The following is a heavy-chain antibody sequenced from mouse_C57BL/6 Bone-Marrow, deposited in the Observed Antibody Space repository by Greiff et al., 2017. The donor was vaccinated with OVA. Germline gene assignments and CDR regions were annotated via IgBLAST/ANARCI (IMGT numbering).Heavy chain of an antibody. J-gene: IGHJ2*01. V-gene: IGHV1-15*01. D-gene: IGHD1-1*01. CDR2: IDPETGGT. CDR1: GYTFTDYE. Sequence: QVQLQQSGAELVRPGASVTLSCKASGYTFTDYEMHWVKQTPVHGLEWIGAIDPETGGTAYNQKFKGKAILTADKSSSTAYMELRSLTSEDSAVYYCTRGLITTVVFDYWGQGTTLTVSS. CDR3: TRGLITTVVFDY.